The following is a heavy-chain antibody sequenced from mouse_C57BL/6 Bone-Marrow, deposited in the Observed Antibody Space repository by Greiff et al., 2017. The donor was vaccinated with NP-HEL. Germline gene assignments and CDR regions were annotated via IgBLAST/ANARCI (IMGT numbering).Heavy chain of an antibody. D-gene: IGHD2-4*01. CDR3: ARGGEGLRQTAWFAY. J-gene: IGHJ3*01. V-gene: IGHV1-7*01. CDR1: GYTFTSYW. Sequence: LVESGAELAKPGASVKLSCKASGYTFTSYWMHWVKQRPGQGLEWIGYINPSSGYTKYNQKFKDKATFTADKSYSTVYMQLSSLTYEDSAVYYCARGGEGLRQTAWFAYWGKGTLVTVSA. CDR2: INPSSGYT.